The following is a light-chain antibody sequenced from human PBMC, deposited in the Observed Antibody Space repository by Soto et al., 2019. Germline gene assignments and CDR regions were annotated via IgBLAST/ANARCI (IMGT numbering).Light chain of an antibody. CDR3: QQYNSYPLT. J-gene: IGKJ1*01. Sequence: EIVLTHFPGTLSFSPGERATLSCWASQSVSSSLAWYQQKPGQSPRLLIYGASTRATDIPARFSGSGSGTEFTLSISSLQSEDFAVYFCQQYNSYPLTFGQGTKVDIK. V-gene: IGKV3-15*01. CDR1: QSVSSS. CDR2: GAS.